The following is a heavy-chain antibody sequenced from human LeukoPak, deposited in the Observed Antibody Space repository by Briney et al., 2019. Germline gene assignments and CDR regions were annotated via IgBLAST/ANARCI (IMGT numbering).Heavy chain of an antibody. CDR1: GFTFTNHA. CDR3: AKATERILSGYSICDY. V-gene: IGHV3-23*01. CDR2: VSISGGST. D-gene: IGHD3-9*01. Sequence: GGSLRLSCAASGFTFTNHAMSWVRQAPGKGLEWVSTVSISGGSTYYSDSVKGRFTISRDNSKNTLYLQMNSLRAEDTAVYYCAKATERILSGYSICDYWGQGTLVSVSS. J-gene: IGHJ4*02.